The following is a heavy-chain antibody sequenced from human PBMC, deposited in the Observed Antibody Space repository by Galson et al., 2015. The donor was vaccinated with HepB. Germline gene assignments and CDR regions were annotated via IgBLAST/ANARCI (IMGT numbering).Heavy chain of an antibody. J-gene: IGHJ4*02. CDR3: ARGGQRGTIPIHDY. Sequence: LSLTCTVSGYSISSGYYWGWIRQPPGKGLEWIGNIYHSGSTYNNPSLRSRVTISVDTSKNQFSLRLNSVTAADTAVYYCARGGQRGTIPIHDYWGQGTLVTVSS. D-gene: IGHD2-21*01. V-gene: IGHV4-38-2*02. CDR2: IYHSGST. CDR1: GYSISSGYY.